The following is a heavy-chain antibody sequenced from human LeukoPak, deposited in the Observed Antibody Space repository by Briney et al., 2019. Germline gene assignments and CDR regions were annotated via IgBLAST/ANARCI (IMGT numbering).Heavy chain of an antibody. CDR1: GFTVSSNE. V-gene: IGHV3-30*04. D-gene: IGHD3-10*01. CDR2: ISYDGSNK. Sequence: GGSLRLSCAASGFTVSSNEMSWVRQAPGKGLEWVAVISYDGSNKYYADSVKGRFTISRDNSKNTLYLQMNSLRAEDTAVYYCARTRSGSTPFGTPLGYWGQGTLVTVSS. CDR3: ARTRSGSTPFGTPLGY. J-gene: IGHJ4*02.